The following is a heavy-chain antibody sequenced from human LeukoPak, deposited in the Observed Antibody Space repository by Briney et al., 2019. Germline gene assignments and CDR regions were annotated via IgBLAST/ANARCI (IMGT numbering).Heavy chain of an antibody. Sequence: LGGSLRLSCAASGFTFSSYAMHWVRQAPGKGLEWVAVISYDGSNKYYADSVKGRFTISRGNSKNTLYLQMNSLRAEDTAVYYCARARSDAFDYWGQGTLVTVSS. CDR2: ISYDGSNK. CDR1: GFTFSSYA. V-gene: IGHV3-30*04. CDR3: ARARSDAFDY. D-gene: IGHD3-3*01. J-gene: IGHJ4*02.